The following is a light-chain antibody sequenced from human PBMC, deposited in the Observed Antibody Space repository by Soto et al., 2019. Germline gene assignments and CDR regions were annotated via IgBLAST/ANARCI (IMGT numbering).Light chain of an antibody. CDR1: QSVSSN. V-gene: IGKV3-15*01. CDR3: QQYNNWPVT. Sequence: EIVMTQSPATLSVSPGERATLSCRASQSVSSNLAWYQQKPCRAPGLLIYGASTRATGIPARFSGSGSGTEFTLTISGLQSEDFATYYCQQYNNWPVTFGGGTKVDIK. CDR2: GAS. J-gene: IGKJ4*01.